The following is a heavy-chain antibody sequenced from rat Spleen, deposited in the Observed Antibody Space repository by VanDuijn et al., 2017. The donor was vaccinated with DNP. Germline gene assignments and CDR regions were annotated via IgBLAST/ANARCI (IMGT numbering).Heavy chain of an antibody. Sequence: EVHLVESGGGLVQPGRSLKLSCAASGFTFRNYGMAWVRQAPTKGLEWVTSINTDGGNTFYRDSVKGRFTISRDNAKNTQYLQMDSLRSEDTATYYCTRLTTTSHYYAMDAWGQGTSVTVSS. V-gene: IGHV5S13*01. J-gene: IGHJ4*01. CDR1: GFTFRNYG. CDR2: INTDGGNT. D-gene: IGHD1-10*01. CDR3: TRLTTTSHYYAMDA.